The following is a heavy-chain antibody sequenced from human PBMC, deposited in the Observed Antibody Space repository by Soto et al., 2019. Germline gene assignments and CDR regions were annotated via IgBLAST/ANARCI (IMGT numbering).Heavy chain of an antibody. D-gene: IGHD3-22*01. J-gene: IGHJ4*02. CDR3: TRDHFDSSGNFDY. CDR1: GFAFSSYN. CDR2: ITSSSSYT. Sequence: PGGSLRLSCAVSGFAFSSYNMNWVRQAPGKGLEWGASITSSSSYTYYADSVKGRFTISRDNAKNSLVLQMNSLRAEDTALYYCTRDHFDSSGNFDYWGQGTRVTVSS. V-gene: IGHV3-21*03.